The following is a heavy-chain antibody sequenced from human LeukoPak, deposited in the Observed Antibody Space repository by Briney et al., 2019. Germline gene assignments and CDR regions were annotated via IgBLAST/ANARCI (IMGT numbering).Heavy chain of an antibody. CDR2: IYSGGST. Sequence: GGSLRLSCAASGFTVSSNYMSWVRQAPGKGLEWVPVIYSGGSTYYADSVKGRFTIPRDNAKNSLYLQMNSLRDEDTAVYYCARDRGTSGYLPWGQGTLVTVSS. CDR1: GFTVSSNY. J-gene: IGHJ5*02. V-gene: IGHV3-53*01. CDR3: ARDRGTSGYLP. D-gene: IGHD3-22*01.